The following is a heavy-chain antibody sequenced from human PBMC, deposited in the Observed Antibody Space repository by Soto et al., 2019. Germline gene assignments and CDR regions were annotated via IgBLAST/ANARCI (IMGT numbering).Heavy chain of an antibody. CDR1: GFTFTSYG. V-gene: IGHV1-18*01. CDR2: VSAHNGYT. CDR3: ARAGTSVAVALGDS. Sequence: QVQLVQSGPDVKKPGASVKVSCNSSGFTFTSYGFSWVRQAPGEGLEWMGWVSAHNGYTTYAQKFLGRVTMTTEPSTTTVYMALRSLTSYDTVVYYCARAGTSVAVALGDSWGQGTLITVSS. D-gene: IGHD1-1*01. J-gene: IGHJ4*02.